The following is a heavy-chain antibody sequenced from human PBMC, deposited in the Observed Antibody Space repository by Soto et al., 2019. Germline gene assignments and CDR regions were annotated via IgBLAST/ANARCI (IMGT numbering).Heavy chain of an antibody. V-gene: IGHV4-39*01. CDR2: IYYSGST. J-gene: IGHJ4*02. CDR1: GGSISSSSYY. D-gene: IGHD3-22*01. CDR3: ARQSYDSSGYFDY. Sequence: SETLSLTCTVSGGSISSSSYYWAWIRHPPGKGLEGIGSIYYSGSTDYNPSLKSRVTISVDTSKNQFSLKLSSVTAADTAVYYCARQSYDSSGYFDYWGQGTLVNVSS.